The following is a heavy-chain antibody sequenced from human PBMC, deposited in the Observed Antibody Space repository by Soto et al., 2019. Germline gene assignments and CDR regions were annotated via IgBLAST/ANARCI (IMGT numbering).Heavy chain of an antibody. J-gene: IGHJ5*02. CDR1: GGTLSTLA. Sequence: AAVKVSCKASGGTLSTLAISGVRQAPGQGLEWMGGIIPVFGPPQYAQKLQGRVTITADASTHTAYMELSSLTSKDTAVYYCGGGGSWSKVDPWGRGTLVPVPS. CDR3: GGGGSWSKVDP. D-gene: IGHD6-13*01. CDR2: IIPVFGPP. V-gene: IGHV1-69*13.